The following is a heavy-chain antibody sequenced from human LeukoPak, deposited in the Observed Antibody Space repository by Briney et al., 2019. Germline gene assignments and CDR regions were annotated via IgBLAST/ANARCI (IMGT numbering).Heavy chain of an antibody. CDR3: ANIVALDY. J-gene: IGHJ4*02. D-gene: IGHD5-12*01. CDR1: GFTFSTYA. CDR2: ISVSGYTT. Sequence: PGGSLRLSCSASGFTFSTYAMSWVRQASGKGLEWVSIISVSGYTTYYADSVKGRFTISRDNSKNTLYLQMNSLRAEDTAIYYCANIVALDYWGQGTLVTVSS. V-gene: IGHV3-23*01.